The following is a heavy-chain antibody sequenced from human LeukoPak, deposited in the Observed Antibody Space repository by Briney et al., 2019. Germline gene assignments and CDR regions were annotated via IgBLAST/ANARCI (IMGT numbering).Heavy chain of an antibody. CDR3: ARGVGTSYYMDV. D-gene: IGHD7-27*01. V-gene: IGHV1-69*01. CDR1: GGTFSSYA. J-gene: IGHJ6*03. Sequence: SVKVACKASGGTFSSYAISWVRQAPGQGLEWMGGIIPIFGTANYAQKFQGRVTITADESTSTAYMELSSLRSEDTAVYYCARGVGTSYYMDVWGKGTTVTVSS. CDR2: IIPIFGTA.